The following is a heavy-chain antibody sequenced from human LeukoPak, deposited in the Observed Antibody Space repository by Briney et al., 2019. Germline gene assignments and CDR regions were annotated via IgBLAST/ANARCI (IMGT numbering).Heavy chain of an antibody. CDR3: AKDRGSGSYYGSDY. V-gene: IGHV3-30*14. CDR1: GFTFSSYA. Sequence: SGGSLRLSCAASGFTFSSYAMHWVRQAPGKGLEWVAVISYDGSNKYYADSVKGRFTISRDNSKNTLYLQMNSLRAEDTAVYYCAKDRGSGSYYGSDYWGQGTLVTVSS. D-gene: IGHD3-10*01. J-gene: IGHJ4*02. CDR2: ISYDGSNK.